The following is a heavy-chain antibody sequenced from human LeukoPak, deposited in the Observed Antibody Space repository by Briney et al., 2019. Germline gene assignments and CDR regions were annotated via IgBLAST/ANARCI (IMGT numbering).Heavy chain of an antibody. CDR1: GGTFSSYA. Sequence: SVKVSCKASGGTFSSYAISWVRQAPGQGLEWMGGIIPIFGTANYAQKFQGRVTITADESTSTAYMELSSLRSEDTAVYYCARGTARLWFGELSAVADYWGQGTLVTVSS. CDR2: IIPIFGTA. V-gene: IGHV1-69*01. J-gene: IGHJ4*02. D-gene: IGHD3-10*01. CDR3: ARGTARLWFGELSAVADY.